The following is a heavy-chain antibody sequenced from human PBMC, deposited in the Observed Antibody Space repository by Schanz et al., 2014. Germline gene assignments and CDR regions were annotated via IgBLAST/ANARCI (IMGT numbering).Heavy chain of an antibody. J-gene: IGHJ6*02. CDR1: GYTLTAYY. CDR2: INPDSGGT. CDR3: ASDFWSRYSHYYYGLDV. Sequence: QVQLVQSGAEVKKPGASVKVSCKASGYTLTAYYMHWVRQAPGQGLEWMGWINPDSGGTNYAQKFQGRVTMTRDMSINTAYMELSRLRSDDSAVYYCASDFWSRYSHYYYGLDVWGQGTTVTVSS. V-gene: IGHV1-2*02. D-gene: IGHD3-3*01.